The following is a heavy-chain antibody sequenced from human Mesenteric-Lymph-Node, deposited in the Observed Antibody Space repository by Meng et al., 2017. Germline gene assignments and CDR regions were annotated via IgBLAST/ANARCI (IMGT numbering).Heavy chain of an antibody. CDR2: IKQDGSEK. V-gene: IGHV3-7*01. CDR3: ARDRSLAG. Sequence: EGARVASGGGLVQPGGSLRLSCAAFGFTFSTYWMNWVRQAPGKGLEWVANIKQDGSEKYYVDSVKGRFTISRDNAKNSLYLQMNSLRAEDTAVYYCARDRSLAGWGQGTLVTVSS. J-gene: IGHJ4*02. CDR1: GFTFSTYW.